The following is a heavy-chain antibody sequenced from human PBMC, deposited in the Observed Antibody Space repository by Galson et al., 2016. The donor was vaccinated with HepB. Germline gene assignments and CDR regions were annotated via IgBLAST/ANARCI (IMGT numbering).Heavy chain of an antibody. CDR2: INSSGGRT. CDR1: GFTFSSYS. Sequence: SLRLSCAASGFTFSSYSMHWVRQAPGKGLEYVSGINSSGGRTYYTDPVKGRFTLSRDNSKNTVYLQMSSLRIEDTAVYFCLKVWYQERRDGAVDIWGQRTMVTVSS. V-gene: IGHV3-64D*06. J-gene: IGHJ3*02. D-gene: IGHD5-24*01. CDR3: LKVWYQERRDGAVDI.